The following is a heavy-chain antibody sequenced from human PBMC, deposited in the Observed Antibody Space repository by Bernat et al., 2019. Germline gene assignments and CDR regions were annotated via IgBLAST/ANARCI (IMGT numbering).Heavy chain of an antibody. Sequence: EVQLVESGGGLVQPGGSLRLSCAASGFTFSSYSMNWVRQAPGKGLEWVSYISSSSSTIYYGDSVKGRFTISRDNAKNSLYLQMNSLRAEDTAVYYCARDQGLPPQGYYGMDVWGQGTTVTVSS. J-gene: IGHJ6*02. V-gene: IGHV3-48*01. CDR3: ARDQGLPPQGYYGMDV. CDR2: ISSSSSTI. CDR1: GFTFSSYS.